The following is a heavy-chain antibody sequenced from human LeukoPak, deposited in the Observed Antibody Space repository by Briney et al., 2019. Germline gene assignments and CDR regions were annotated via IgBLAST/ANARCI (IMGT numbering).Heavy chain of an antibody. D-gene: IGHD3-16*01. V-gene: IGHV3-23*01. J-gene: IGHJ3*02. Sequence: PWGSLRLSCAASGFTFSSYSMIWVRQAPGKGLEWVSAISGSGGSTYYADSVKGRFTISRDNSKNTLYLQMNSLRAEDTAVYYCAKDSAQGGPRYDAFDIWGQGTLVPVSS. CDR1: GFTFSSYS. CDR2: ISGSGGST. CDR3: AKDSAQGGPRYDAFDI.